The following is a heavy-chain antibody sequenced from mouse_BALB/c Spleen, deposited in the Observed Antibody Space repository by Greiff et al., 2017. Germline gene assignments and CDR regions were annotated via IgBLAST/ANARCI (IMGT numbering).Heavy chain of an antibody. V-gene: IGHV5-9-4*01. D-gene: IGHD1-1*01. J-gene: IGHJ2*01. CDR3: ARAYYGSSYNYFDY. Sequence: EVQGVESGGGLVKPGGSLKLSCAASGFTFSSYAMSWVRQSPEKRLEWVAEISSGGSYTYYPDTVTGRFTISRDNAKNTLYLEMSSLRSEDTAMYYCARAYYGSSYNYFDYWGQGTTLTVSS. CDR1: GFTFSSYA. CDR2: ISSGGSYT.